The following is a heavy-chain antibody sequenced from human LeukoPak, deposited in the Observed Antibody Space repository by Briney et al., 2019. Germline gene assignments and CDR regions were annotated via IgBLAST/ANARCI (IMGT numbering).Heavy chain of an antibody. D-gene: IGHD3-16*01. V-gene: IGHV4-59*01. CDR1: GGSIISDY. Sequence: PSETLSLTCTVSGGSIISDYWSWLRRPPGKGLDWIGYIYYSGSTNYNPSLNSRVTISVDTSKSQFSLKLSSVTAAVTAVYYCARGISLYHGAFYIWGQGTMVNVSS. CDR3: ARGISLYHGAFYI. CDR2: IYYSGST. J-gene: IGHJ3*02.